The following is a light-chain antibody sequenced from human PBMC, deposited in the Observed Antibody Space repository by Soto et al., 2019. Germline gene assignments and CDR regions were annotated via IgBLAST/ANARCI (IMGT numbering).Light chain of an antibody. CDR3: SSYTSSSTLPYV. V-gene: IGLV2-14*01. Sequence: ALTQPASVSGSPGQSITISCTGTSSDVGGYNYVSWYQQHPGKAPKLMIYDVSNRPSGVSNRFSGSKSGNTASLTISGLQAEDEADYYCSSYTSSSTLPYVFGTGTKVTVL. CDR2: DVS. J-gene: IGLJ1*01. CDR1: SSDVGGYNY.